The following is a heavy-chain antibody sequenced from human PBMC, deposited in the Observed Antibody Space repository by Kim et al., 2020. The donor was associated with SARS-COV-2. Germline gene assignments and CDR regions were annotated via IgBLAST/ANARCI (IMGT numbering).Heavy chain of an antibody. D-gene: IGHD3-10*01. Sequence: GGSLRLSCAASGFTFSSYGMHWVRQAPGKGLEWGAVIWYDGSNKYYADSVKGRFTISRDNSKNTLYLQMNSLRAEDTAVYYCARDGILWFGENYFDYWGQGTLVTVSS. CDR2: IWYDGSNK. J-gene: IGHJ4*02. V-gene: IGHV3-33*01. CDR3: ARDGILWFGENYFDY. CDR1: GFTFSSYG.